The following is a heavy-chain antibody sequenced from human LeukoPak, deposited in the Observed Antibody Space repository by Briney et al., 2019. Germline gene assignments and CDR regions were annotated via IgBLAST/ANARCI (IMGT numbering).Heavy chain of an antibody. CDR1: GFTFSSYS. CDR2: ISSSSSYI. Sequence: GGFLRLSCAASGFTFSSYSMNWVRQAPGKGLEWVSSISSSSSYIYYADSVKGRFTISRDNAKNSLYLQMNSLRAEDTAVYYCAREESGDYGFDYWGQGTLVTVSS. CDR3: AREESGDYGFDY. D-gene: IGHD4-17*01. J-gene: IGHJ4*02. V-gene: IGHV3-21*01.